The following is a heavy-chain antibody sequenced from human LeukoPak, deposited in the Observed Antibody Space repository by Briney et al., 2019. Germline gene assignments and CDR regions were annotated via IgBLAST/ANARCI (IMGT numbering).Heavy chain of an antibody. CDR2: ISGDGSSA. CDR3: ARDLEWELQRIDAFDI. J-gene: IGHJ3*02. CDR1: GFTFSDYW. Sequence: PGGSLRLSCAASGFTFSDYWMHWVRQAPGKGLVWVSCISGDGSSASYADSVKGRFTISRDNAKNTLYLQMNSLRAEDTAVYYCARDLEWELQRIDAFDIWGQGTMVTVSS. V-gene: IGHV3-74*01. D-gene: IGHD1-26*01.